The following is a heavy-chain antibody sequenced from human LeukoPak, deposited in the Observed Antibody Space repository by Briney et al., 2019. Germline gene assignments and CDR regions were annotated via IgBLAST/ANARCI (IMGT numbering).Heavy chain of an antibody. CDR2: ISGSGGRT. V-gene: IGHV3-23*01. Sequence: GGSLRLSCAASGFTFSNFAMSWVRQAPGKGLECVSGISGSGGRTYYADSVKGRFTISRDNSKNKLYLQMNSLRVDDTAAYYCAKRDYSYFYCYAPLFASWGLGTLVTGSS. D-gene: IGHD3-16*02. CDR1: GFTFSNFA. J-gene: IGHJ4*02. CDR3: AKRDYSYFYCYAPLFAS.